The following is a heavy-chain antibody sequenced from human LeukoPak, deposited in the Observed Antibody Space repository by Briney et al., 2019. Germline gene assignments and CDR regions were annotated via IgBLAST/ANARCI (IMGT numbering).Heavy chain of an antibody. CDR1: GFSFSTYS. J-gene: IGHJ4*02. CDR2: ISSTSSYI. Sequence: GGSLRLSCAASGFSFSTYSMNWVRQAPGEGLEWVSSISSTSSYIHYADSLKGRFTISRDNAKNSLYLQMNSLRAEDTAVYYCARDPWSSGSYWGQGTLVTVSS. V-gene: IGHV3-21*01. D-gene: IGHD1-26*01. CDR3: ARDPWSSGSY.